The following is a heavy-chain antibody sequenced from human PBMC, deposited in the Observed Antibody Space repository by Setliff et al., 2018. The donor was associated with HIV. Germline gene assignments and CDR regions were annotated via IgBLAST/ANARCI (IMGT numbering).Heavy chain of an antibody. D-gene: IGHD5-12*01. Sequence: ASVKVSCKASGYTFIGDHMHWVRQAPGQGLEWMGWINPNSGGTNFAQKFQGRVTMTRDTSISTAYMELSRLRSDDTAVYYCARGGLATGAFDIWGQGTMVTVSS. J-gene: IGHJ3*02. CDR3: ARGGLATGAFDI. CDR2: INPNSGGT. CDR1: GYTFIGDH. V-gene: IGHV1-2*02.